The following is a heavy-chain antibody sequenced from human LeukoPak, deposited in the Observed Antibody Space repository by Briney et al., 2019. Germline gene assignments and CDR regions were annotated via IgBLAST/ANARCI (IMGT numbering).Heavy chain of an antibody. D-gene: IGHD2-2*01. J-gene: IGHJ6*03. V-gene: IGHV3-30-3*01. CDR1: GFTFSSYA. CDR3: ARGHYCSSTSCLPGDYYYYYMDV. CDR2: ISYDGSNK. Sequence: GGTLRLSCAASGFTFSSYAMHWVRQAPGKGLEWVAVISYDGSNKYYADSVKGRFTISRDNSKNTLYLQMNSLRAEDTAVYYCARGHYCSSTSCLPGDYYYYYMDVWGKGTTVTVSS.